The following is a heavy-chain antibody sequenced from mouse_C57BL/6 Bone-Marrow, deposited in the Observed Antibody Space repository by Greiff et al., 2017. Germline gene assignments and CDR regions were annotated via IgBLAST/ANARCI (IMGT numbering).Heavy chain of an antibody. CDR2: IPPNSGST. J-gene: IGHJ3*01. Sequence: QVQLQQPGAELVKPGASVKLSCKASGYTFTSYWMHWVKQRPGQGLEWIGMIPPNSGSTNYNEKFKSKATLTVDKSSSTAYMQLSSLTSEDSAVYYCARSGGSSLFAYWGQGTLVTVSA. V-gene: IGHV1-64*01. CDR3: ARSGGSSLFAY. D-gene: IGHD1-1*01. CDR1: GYTFTSYW.